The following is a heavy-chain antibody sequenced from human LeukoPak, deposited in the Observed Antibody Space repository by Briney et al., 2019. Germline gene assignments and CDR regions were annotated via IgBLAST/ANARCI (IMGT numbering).Heavy chain of an antibody. V-gene: IGHV3-74*01. CDR3: ASSTRSSTSCCFDY. D-gene: IGHD2-2*01. CDR1: GFTFSSYW. J-gene: IGHJ4*02. CDR2: INSDGSST. Sequence: PGGSLRLSCAASGFTFSSYWMHWVRQAPGKGLVWVSRINSDGSSTSYADSVKGRFTISRDNAKNTLYLQMNRLRAEDTAVYYCASSTRSSTSCCFDYWGQGTLVTVSS.